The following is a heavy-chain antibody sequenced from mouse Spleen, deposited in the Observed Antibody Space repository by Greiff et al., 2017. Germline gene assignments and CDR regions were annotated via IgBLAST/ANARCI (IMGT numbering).Heavy chain of an antibody. CDR1: GFTFSSYA. CDR2: ISDGGGYT. Sequence: EVQGVESGGGLVKPGGSLKLSCAASGFTFSSYAMSWVRQTPEKRLEWVAAISDGGGYTYYPDTVKGRFTISRDNAKNNLYLQMSHLKSEDTAMYYWARYGRRFEHGGQGTTLTVSP. CDR3: ARYGRRFEH. J-gene: IGHJ2*01. D-gene: IGHD2-10*02. V-gene: IGHV5-4*01.